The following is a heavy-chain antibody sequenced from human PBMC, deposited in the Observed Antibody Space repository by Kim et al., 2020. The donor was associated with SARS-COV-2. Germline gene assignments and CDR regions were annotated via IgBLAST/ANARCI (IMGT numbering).Heavy chain of an antibody. J-gene: IGHJ5*02. CDR3: ARDLAVAGP. Sequence: ASVKVSCKASGYSFTSYYLHWVRQAPGQGLEWMGWVNPNSGGTNYAQKFQGRVTMTRDTSISTAYMELSRLRSDDTAVYYCARDLAVAGPWGQGTLVTGSS. CDR2: VNPNSGGT. D-gene: IGHD6-13*01. CDR1: GYSFTSYY. V-gene: IGHV1-2*02.